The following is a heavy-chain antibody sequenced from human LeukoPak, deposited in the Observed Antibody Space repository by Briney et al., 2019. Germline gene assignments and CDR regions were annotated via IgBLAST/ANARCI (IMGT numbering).Heavy chain of an antibody. CDR1: GGSISSGGYY. J-gene: IGHJ4*02. Sequence: SQTLSLTCTVSGGSISSGGYYWSWIRQHPGKGLEWIGYIYYSGSTYYNPSLKSRVTISVDTSKNQFSLKLSSVTAADTAVYYCARDGAHSSSWGGYFDYWGQGTLVTVSS. V-gene: IGHV4-31*03. CDR2: IYYSGST. CDR3: ARDGAHSSSWGGYFDY. D-gene: IGHD6-13*01.